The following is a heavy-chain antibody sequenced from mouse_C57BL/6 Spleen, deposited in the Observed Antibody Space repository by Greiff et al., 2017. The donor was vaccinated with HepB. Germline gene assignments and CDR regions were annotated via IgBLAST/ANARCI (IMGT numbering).Heavy chain of an antibody. Sequence: VQLQESGAELVRPGASVTLSCKASGYTFTDYEMHWVKQTPVHGLEWIGAIDPETGGTAYNQKFKGKAILTADKSSSTAYMELRSLTSEDSAVYYCTLNGNYYGSSYAMDYWGQGTSVTVSS. CDR2: IDPETGGT. D-gene: IGHD1-1*01. J-gene: IGHJ4*01. CDR1: GYTFTDYE. V-gene: IGHV1-15*01. CDR3: TLNGNYYGSSYAMDY.